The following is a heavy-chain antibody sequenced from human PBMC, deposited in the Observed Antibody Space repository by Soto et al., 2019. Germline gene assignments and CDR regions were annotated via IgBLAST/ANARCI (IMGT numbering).Heavy chain of an antibody. V-gene: IGHV3-30-3*01. D-gene: IGHD3-9*01. J-gene: IGHJ4*02. CDR2: ISFDGNII. Sequence: QVHLVESGGGVGQPGGSLRLACAASEFSFRSYAMHWIRQAPGKGLEWVAVISFDGNIIQYADSVKGRFIISRDNIKNTLYLQMNSLRGVDTAVYYCARTFDTITYYFDYWGQGTQVTVTS. CDR1: EFSFRSYA. CDR3: ARTFDTITYYFDY.